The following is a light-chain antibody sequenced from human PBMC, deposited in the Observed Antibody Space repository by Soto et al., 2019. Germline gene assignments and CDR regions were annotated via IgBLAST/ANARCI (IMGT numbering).Light chain of an antibody. J-gene: IGKJ1*01. Sequence: EIVMTQSPATLSVSPGERATLSCRASQSVGSNLAWYQQKPGQAPRPLIYGASTRATDIPARFSGSGSGTEFALTINSLQSEDFAVYFCQQFNVWHRTFGQGTKV. CDR3: QQFNVWHRT. V-gene: IGKV3-15*01. CDR1: QSVGSN. CDR2: GAS.